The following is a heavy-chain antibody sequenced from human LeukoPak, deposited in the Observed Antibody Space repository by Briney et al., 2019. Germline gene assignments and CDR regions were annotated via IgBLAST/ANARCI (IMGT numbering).Heavy chain of an antibody. V-gene: IGHV1-18*01. CDR1: GYTFTSYG. Sequence: ASVKVSCKASGYTFTSYGISSVRQAPGQGLEWMGWISAYNGNTNYAQKLQGRVTMTTDTSTSTAYMELRSLRSDDTAVYYCARDPTPISKVGIGGYYYYMDVWGKGTTVTVSS. CDR2: ISAYNGNT. D-gene: IGHD3-16*01. J-gene: IGHJ6*03. CDR3: ARDPTPISKVGIGGYYYYMDV.